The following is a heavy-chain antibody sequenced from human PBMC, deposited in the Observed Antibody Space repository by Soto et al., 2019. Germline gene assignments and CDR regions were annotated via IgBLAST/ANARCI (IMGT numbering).Heavy chain of an antibody. CDR1: GYTFTNYE. CDR2: ISAYNGNT. D-gene: IGHD4-17*01. CDR3: ARSYYGERGGAFDV. J-gene: IGHJ3*01. Sequence: QVQLVQSGAEVKKPGASVKVSCKASGYTFTNYEISWVRQAPGQGLEWMGWISAYNGNTNYAQRLQGRVTLTTDASTSTAYMELRSLRSADTAIYYCARSYYGERGGAFDVWGQGTMVIVSS. V-gene: IGHV1-18*01.